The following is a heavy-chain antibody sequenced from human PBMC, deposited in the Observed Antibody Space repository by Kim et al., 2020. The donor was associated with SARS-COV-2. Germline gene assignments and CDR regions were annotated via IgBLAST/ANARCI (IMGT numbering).Heavy chain of an antibody. CDR2: IHYTGST. Sequence: SETLSLTCTASGVAITNYFWSWIRQPPGKGLEWIGFIHYTGSTSYKSSLKSRVSISLQTSSNQFSLPLTSVTAADTAVYFFARYSLYEFGRHFDYWG. CDR1: GVAITNYF. CDR3: ARYSLYEFGRHFDY. D-gene: IGHD3-3*01. V-gene: IGHV4-59*08. J-gene: IGHJ4*01.